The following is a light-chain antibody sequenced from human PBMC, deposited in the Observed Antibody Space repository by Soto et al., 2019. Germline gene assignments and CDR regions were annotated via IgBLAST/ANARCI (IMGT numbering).Light chain of an antibody. Sequence: QSVLTQPASVSGSPGQSITISCTGTSSDVGGYNYASWYQQHPGKAPKLMIYDVTYRPSGVSNRFSGSKSGTTASLTLSGLQAEDEADYYCSSYTSTSTYVFGTGTKVTVL. CDR3: SSYTSTSTYV. CDR1: SSDVGGYNY. J-gene: IGLJ1*01. CDR2: DVT. V-gene: IGLV2-14*01.